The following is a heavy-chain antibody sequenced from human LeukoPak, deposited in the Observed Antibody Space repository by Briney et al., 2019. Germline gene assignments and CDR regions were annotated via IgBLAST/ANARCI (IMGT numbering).Heavy chain of an antibody. CDR1: GYSFTAYY. J-gene: IGHJ4*02. CDR2: ISPNTGRT. D-gene: IGHD2-2*01. V-gene: IGHV1-2*02. Sequence: ASVKVSCKASGYSFTAYYIHWVRQAPGQGLEWMGWISPNTGRTNYAQKFQGRVTLTRDTSISTAYLELSRLRCDDPAVYYCARRPQKIYCDTTTCTTDYWGQRTLVTVSS. CDR3: ARRPQKIYCDTTTCTTDY.